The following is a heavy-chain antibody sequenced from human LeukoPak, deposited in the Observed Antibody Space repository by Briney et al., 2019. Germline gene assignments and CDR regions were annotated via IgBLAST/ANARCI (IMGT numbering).Heavy chain of an antibody. D-gene: IGHD3-10*01. CDR3: ARSELGWFGELSFIDY. CDR2: IYYSGST. J-gene: IGHJ4*02. Sequence: SETLSLTCTVSGGSISSSSYYWGWIRQPPGKGLEWIGSIYYSGSTYYNPSLKSRVTISVDTSKNQFSLKLSSVTAADTAVYYCARSELGWFGELSFIDYWGQGTLVTVSS. CDR1: GGSISSSSYY. V-gene: IGHV4-39*07.